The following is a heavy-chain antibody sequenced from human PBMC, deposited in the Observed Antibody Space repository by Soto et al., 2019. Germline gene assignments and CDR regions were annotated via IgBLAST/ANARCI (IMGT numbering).Heavy chain of an antibody. CDR2: IKQDGSDK. Sequence: EVQLVESGGGLVQPGTSLRLSCEASGFTFRSYWMTWVRQAPGKGLEWVANIKQDGSDKFYVDSVKGRFTISRDNAKXXXXXXXXXXXXXXXXXXXXXXXXXYGSRSRYFDAFDIWGQGTMVIVSS. D-gene: IGHD3-10*01. J-gene: IGHJ3*02. V-gene: IGHV3-7*01. CDR3: XXXXXYGSRSRYFDAFDI. CDR1: GFTFRSYW.